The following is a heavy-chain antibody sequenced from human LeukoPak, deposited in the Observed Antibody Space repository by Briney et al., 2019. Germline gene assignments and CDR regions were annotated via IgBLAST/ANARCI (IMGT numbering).Heavy chain of an antibody. CDR3: TTVSLQAYYYYAMDV. CDR1: GFALSNAW. J-gene: IGHJ6*02. V-gene: IGHV3-15*01. Sequence: GGSLRLSCAAPGFALSNAWMSWVRKAPGKGREWGGRIKNKIDGGTTDYAAAVQGRFTISRDDSKITLYLHMNSLKTEDTALYYCTTVSLQAYYYYAMDVWGQGTTVTVSS. CDR2: IKNKIDGGTT.